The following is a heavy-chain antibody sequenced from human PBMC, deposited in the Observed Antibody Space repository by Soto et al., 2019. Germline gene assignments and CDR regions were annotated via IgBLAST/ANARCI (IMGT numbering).Heavy chain of an antibody. J-gene: IGHJ4*02. CDR1: GFTFIRYA. CDR3: AKDVDYSGYGDY. D-gene: IGHD5-12*01. CDR2: ISFDGSTK. V-gene: IGHV3-30*14. Sequence: QVQLLQSGGGVVQPGTSLRLSCAASGFTFIRYAMHWVRQAPGKGLEWVAVISFDGSTKYYADSVKGRFTISRDNSRDTLFLQMNSLRPEDTAVYYCAKDVDYSGYGDYWGPGTLVMVSS.